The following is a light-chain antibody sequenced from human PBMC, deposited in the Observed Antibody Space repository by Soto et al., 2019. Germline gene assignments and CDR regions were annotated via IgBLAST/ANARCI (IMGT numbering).Light chain of an antibody. CDR1: SSDDVTYKY. J-gene: IGLJ2*01. V-gene: IGLV2-14*01. Sequence: QSALTQPASVSGSPGQSITISCTGPSSDDVTYKYVSWYQQHPDKVPKLIIYEVSNRPSGVSNRFSGSKSGNTASLIISGLQDEDEADYYCISHTSSSILFGGGTTLTVL. CDR3: ISHTSSSIL. CDR2: EVS.